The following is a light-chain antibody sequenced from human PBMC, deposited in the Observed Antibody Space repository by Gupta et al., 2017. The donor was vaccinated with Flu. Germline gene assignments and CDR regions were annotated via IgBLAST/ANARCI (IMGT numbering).Light chain of an antibody. J-gene: IGLJ1*01. Sequence: SYELTQPLSMSVSPGQTATITCTGDKMGDKYACWYQQKPGQSPILVIYQDTKRPSGIPERFSGSNSGNTATLTISGAQAMDEADYYCQAWDSITAGVFGTGTKVTVL. V-gene: IGLV3-1*01. CDR2: QDT. CDR3: QAWDSITAGV. CDR1: KMGDKY.